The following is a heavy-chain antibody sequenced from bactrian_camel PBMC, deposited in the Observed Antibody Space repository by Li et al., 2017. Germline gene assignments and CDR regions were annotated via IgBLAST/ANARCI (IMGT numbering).Heavy chain of an antibody. CDR2: ISPASGRR. V-gene: IGHV3S54*01. J-gene: IGHJ6*01. CDR1: GYRFSTCE. CDR3: VADMSVGWGECPNLESHFGY. Sequence: HVQLVESGGGSVQAGGSLRLSCAASGYRFSTCEMAWYRQAPGRERELVSAISPASGRRYYGDSVKGRFTISRDDAKHAIYLQMNTLKPEDTAIYDCVADMSVGWGECPNLESHFGYRGQGTQVTVS. D-gene: IGHD5*01.